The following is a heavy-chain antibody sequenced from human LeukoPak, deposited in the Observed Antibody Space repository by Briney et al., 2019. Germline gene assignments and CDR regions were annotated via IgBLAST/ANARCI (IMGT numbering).Heavy chain of an antibody. CDR1: GFTFSNYA. CDR2: ISGSGDST. CDR3: AHTPARDGYNWNYFDY. D-gene: IGHD5-24*01. J-gene: IGHJ4*02. V-gene: IGHV3-23*01. Sequence: GGXLRLSCAASGFTFSNYATGWVRQAPGEGMEWVSSISGSGDSTYYADSLKGRFTISRDNSKNTLYLQMNSLRAEDTATYYCAHTPARDGYNWNYFDYWGQGTLVTVSS.